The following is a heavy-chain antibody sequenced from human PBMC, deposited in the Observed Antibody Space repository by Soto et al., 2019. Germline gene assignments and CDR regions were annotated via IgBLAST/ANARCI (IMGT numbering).Heavy chain of an antibody. CDR1: GFTFSTYG. J-gene: IGHJ6*02. CDR2: IWYDGSNK. CDR3: ARGGGSGSSFVGYYYYTLDV. Sequence: QVQLVESGGGVVQPGRSLRLSCTASGFTFSTYGMHWVRQAPGKGLEWVTVIWYDGSNKYYADSVKCRFTISRDNSKNTLDVQMHSLRADDTAVYYCARGGGSGSSFVGYYYYTLDVWGQGTTVTVSS. V-gene: IGHV3-33*01. D-gene: IGHD1-26*01.